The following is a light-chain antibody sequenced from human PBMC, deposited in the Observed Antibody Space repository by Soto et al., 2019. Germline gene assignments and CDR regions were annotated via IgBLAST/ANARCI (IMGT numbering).Light chain of an antibody. CDR3: HQYGSSPLT. V-gene: IGKV3-20*01. J-gene: IGKJ4*01. CDR2: GAS. CDR1: QSVTSSY. Sequence: EIVLTQSPGTLSLSPGERATLSCRASQSVTSSYLAWYQQKPGQAPRLLISGASSRATGIPDRFSGSGAGTDFTLTISRLEPQDFAMYYCHQYGSSPLTFGGGTKVEIK.